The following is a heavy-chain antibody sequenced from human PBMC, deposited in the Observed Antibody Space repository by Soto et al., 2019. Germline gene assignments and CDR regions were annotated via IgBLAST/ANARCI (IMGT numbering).Heavy chain of an antibody. Sequence: PGGSLRLSCAASGFTFSSYAMHWVRQAPGKGLEWVAVISYDGSNKYYADSVKGRFTISRDNSKNTLYLQTNSLRAEDTAVYYCAREGVAGEFDYWGQGTLVTVSS. V-gene: IGHV3-30-3*01. CDR3: AREGVAGEFDY. CDR2: ISYDGSNK. CDR1: GFTFSSYA. D-gene: IGHD6-19*01. J-gene: IGHJ4*02.